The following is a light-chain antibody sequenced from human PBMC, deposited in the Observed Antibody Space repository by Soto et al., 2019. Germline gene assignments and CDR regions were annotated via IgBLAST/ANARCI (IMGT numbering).Light chain of an antibody. V-gene: IGKV3-15*01. CDR2: DIS. J-gene: IGKJ5*01. CDR1: QTVSRN. Sequence: EVVMTQSPATLSVSPGERATLSCRASQTVSRNLAWYQQRPGQAPRLLIYDISNRATGVPARFSGSGSETAFTLTIRSLQSEDFAVYFCPQYNNWPSFGQGTRLEIK. CDR3: PQYNNWPS.